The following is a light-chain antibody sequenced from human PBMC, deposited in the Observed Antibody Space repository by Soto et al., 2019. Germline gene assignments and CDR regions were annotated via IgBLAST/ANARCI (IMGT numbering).Light chain of an antibody. Sequence: EIVLTQSPGTLSLSPGERATLSCSASQSVSSRYSAWYQQKPGQAPRLLIYGASSRATGIPDRFSGSGSGTDFTLTISRLEPEDFAVYYCQQYGSSPRTFGQGTKVDIK. CDR2: GAS. CDR3: QQYGSSPRT. CDR1: QSVSSRY. V-gene: IGKV3-20*01. J-gene: IGKJ1*01.